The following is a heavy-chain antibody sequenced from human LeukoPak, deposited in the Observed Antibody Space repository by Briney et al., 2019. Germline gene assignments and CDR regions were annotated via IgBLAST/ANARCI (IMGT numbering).Heavy chain of an antibody. J-gene: IGHJ4*02. CDR1: GFTFVSYS. CDR3: ARSVGVAGGFDY. D-gene: IGHD6-19*01. V-gene: IGHV3-21*01. CDR2: SSSGSTYI. Sequence: GMSLILSCEGSGFTFVSYSLHWVRQAPGKGLEWVSSSSSGSTYIYYADSVRGRFTMSRDNARNSLYLQVNSLRPEDTAVYYCARSVGVAGGFDYWGQGTLVTVSS.